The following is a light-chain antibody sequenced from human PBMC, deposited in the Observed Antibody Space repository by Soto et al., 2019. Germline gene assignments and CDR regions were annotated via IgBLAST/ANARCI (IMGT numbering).Light chain of an antibody. Sequence: EIVLTQSPGTLSLSPVERATLSCRGSQSVSSSYLAWYQQKAGQAPRLLINGASSRTTGIPDRFSGSGSGPDFTLTISRQEPKDFAAYYCQKYCSSRSSTFGQGTRPEI. CDR1: QSVSSSY. CDR2: GAS. V-gene: IGKV3-20*01. J-gene: IGKJ5*01. CDR3: QKYCSSRSST.